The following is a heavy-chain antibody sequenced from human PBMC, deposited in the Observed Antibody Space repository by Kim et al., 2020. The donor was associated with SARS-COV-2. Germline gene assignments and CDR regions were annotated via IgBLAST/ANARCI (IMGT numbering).Heavy chain of an antibody. J-gene: IGHJ3*02. V-gene: IGHV4-61*02. Sequence: SETLSLTCTVSGGSISSGSYYWSWIRQPAGKGLEWIGRIYTSGSTNYNPSLKSRVTISVDTSKNQFSLKLSSVTAADTAVYYCARGGGVWISNAFDIWGQGTMVTVSS. CDR1: GGSISSGSYY. CDR3: ARGGGVWISNAFDI. CDR2: IYTSGST. D-gene: IGHD5-12*01.